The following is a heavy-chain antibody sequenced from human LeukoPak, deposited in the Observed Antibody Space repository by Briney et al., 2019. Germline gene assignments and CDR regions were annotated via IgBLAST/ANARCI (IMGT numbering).Heavy chain of an antibody. Sequence: SETLSLTCAVYGGSFSSYYWSWIRQPPGKGLEWIGEINHSGSTNYNPSLKRRVTISVDTSKNQFSLKLSSVTAADTAVYYCARDGARVYYDILTNYRRGWFDPWGQGTLVTVSS. CDR1: GGSFSSYY. CDR3: ARDGARVYYDILTNYRRGWFDP. D-gene: IGHD3-9*01. J-gene: IGHJ5*02. V-gene: IGHV4-34*01. CDR2: INHSGST.